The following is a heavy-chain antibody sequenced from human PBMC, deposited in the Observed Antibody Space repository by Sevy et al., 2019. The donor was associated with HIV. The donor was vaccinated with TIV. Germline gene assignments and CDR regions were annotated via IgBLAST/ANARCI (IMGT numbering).Heavy chain of an antibody. CDR3: ARGGPTGEWFDP. J-gene: IGHJ5*02. CDR1: GGSISSGSYY. V-gene: IGHV4-39*01. Sequence: SETLSLTCTVSGGSISSGSYYWGWIRQPPGKGLEWIGSMYSSGSTFYNPSLKNRGTISVDTSKRQLSLKLSSVTATDTAVYYCARGGPTGEWFDPWGQGTLVTVSS. D-gene: IGHD1-26*01. CDR2: MYSSGST.